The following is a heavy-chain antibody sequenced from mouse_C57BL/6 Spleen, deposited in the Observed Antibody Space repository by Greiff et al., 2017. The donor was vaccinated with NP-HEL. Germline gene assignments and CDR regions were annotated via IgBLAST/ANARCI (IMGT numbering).Heavy chain of an antibody. CDR3: TRSGKSYYSNYWFAY. V-gene: IGHV1-15*01. Sequence: VQLQQSGAELVRPGASVTLSCKASGYTFTDYEMHWVKQTPVHGLEWIGAIDPETGGTAYNQKFKGKAILTADKSSSTAYMELRSLTSEDSAVYYCTRSGKSYYSNYWFAYWGQGTLVTVSA. J-gene: IGHJ3*01. CDR1: GYTFTDYE. D-gene: IGHD2-5*01. CDR2: IDPETGGT.